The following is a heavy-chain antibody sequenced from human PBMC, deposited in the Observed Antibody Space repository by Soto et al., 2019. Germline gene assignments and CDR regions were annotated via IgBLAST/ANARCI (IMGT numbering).Heavy chain of an antibody. CDR2: INSSSSYT. Sequence: QVQLVESGGGLVKPGGSLRLSCAASGFTFSDYYMSWIRQAPGKGLEWVSYINSSSSYTNYTDSVKGRFTISRDNAKNSLYLQTNSRRAEETAVYYCARIITAAGGRRYFDLWGRGTLVTVSS. V-gene: IGHV3-11*05. CDR1: GFTFSDYY. D-gene: IGHD6-13*01. CDR3: ARIITAAGGRRYFDL. J-gene: IGHJ2*01.